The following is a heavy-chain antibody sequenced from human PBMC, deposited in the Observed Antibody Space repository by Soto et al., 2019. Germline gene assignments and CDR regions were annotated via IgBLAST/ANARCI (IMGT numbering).Heavy chain of an antibody. CDR3: ARDSPPVDY. V-gene: IGHV1-18*01. CDR2: ISAYNGNT. CDR1: GYTFTSYG. Sequence: QVQLVQSGAEVKKPGASVKVSCKASGYTFTSYGVSWVRQVPGQGLEWMGWISAYNGNTKYAQKLQGRVTMTTDTSTNTAYMDLRSLRSDDTAVYYCARDSPPVDYWGQGTLVTVSS. J-gene: IGHJ4*02.